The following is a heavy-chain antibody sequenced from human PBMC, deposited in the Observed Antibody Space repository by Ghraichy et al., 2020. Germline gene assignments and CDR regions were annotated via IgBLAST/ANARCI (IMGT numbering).Heavy chain of an antibody. Sequence: LSLTCAASGFTFRDYAMTWVRQAPGKGLEWVSSITDSGYNTYYADSVKGRFTISRDNSKNTLYLQMNSLRAEDTAVYYCAKDKQPIVVVITGYYYYGMDVWGQGTTVTVSS. CDR2: ITDSGYNT. CDR3: AKDKQPIVVVITGYYYYGMDV. D-gene: IGHD3-22*01. V-gene: IGHV3-23*01. CDR1: GFTFRDYA. J-gene: IGHJ6*02.